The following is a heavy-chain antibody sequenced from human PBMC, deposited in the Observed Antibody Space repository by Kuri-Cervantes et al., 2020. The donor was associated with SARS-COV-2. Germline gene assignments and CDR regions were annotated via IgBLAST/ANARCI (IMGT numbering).Heavy chain of an antibody. CDR1: GVSFSTYA. J-gene: IGHJ4*02. D-gene: IGHD3-3*01. CDR3: AKVAKYYDFWSGPSAAHYFDY. Sequence: GGSLTLSWAASGVSFSTYAMSWVRQAPGKGLEWVSVIYIGGSSTYGVDSVNGRFTISRDNSKNTLFLQMNSLRAEDTAVYYCAKVAKYYDFWSGPSAAHYFDYWGQGTLVTVSS. CDR2: IYIGGSST. V-gene: IGHV3-23*03.